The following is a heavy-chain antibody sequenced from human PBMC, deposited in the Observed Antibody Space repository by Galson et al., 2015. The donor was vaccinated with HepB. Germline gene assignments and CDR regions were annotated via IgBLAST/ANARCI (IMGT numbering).Heavy chain of an antibody. CDR3: ARGGAGGGDCSSTSCPSSSDGYYYGMDV. CDR2: IIPIFGTA. D-gene: IGHD2-2*01. CDR1: GGTFSSYA. V-gene: IGHV1-69*13. Sequence: SVKVSCKASGGTFSSYAISWVRQAPGQGLEWMGGIIPIFGTANYAQKFQGRVTITADESTSTAYMELSSLRSEDTAVYYCARGGAGGGDCSSTSCPSSSDGYYYGMDVWGQGTTVTVSS. J-gene: IGHJ6*02.